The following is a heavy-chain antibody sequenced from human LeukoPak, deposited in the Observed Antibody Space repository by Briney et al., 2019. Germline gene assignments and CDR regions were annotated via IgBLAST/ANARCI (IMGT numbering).Heavy chain of an antibody. Sequence: GGSLRLSCAASGFTFSSYGMHWVRQAPGKGLEWVAFIRYDGSNKYYADSVKGRFTISRDNSKNTLYLQMNSLRADDTAVYYCAKDFLYYFDYWGQGTLVTVSS. CDR1: GFTFSSYG. V-gene: IGHV3-30*02. CDR3: AKDFLYYFDY. D-gene: IGHD3-3*01. CDR2: IRYDGSNK. J-gene: IGHJ4*02.